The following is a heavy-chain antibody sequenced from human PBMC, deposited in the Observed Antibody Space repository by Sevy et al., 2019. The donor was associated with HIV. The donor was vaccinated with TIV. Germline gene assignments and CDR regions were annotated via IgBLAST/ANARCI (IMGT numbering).Heavy chain of an antibody. V-gene: IGHV3-23*01. Sequence: WGSLRLSCAASGFAFKDYSMSWIRQAPGKGLEWVATLSFGCGQINYADSVKGRFTISRDNSKNSFYLQMDNLRVEDTALYYCAREGCSRPHDYWGQGTRVTVSS. CDR2: LSFGCGQI. J-gene: IGHJ4*02. CDR1: GFAFKDYS. CDR3: AREGCSRPHDY. D-gene: IGHD2-2*01.